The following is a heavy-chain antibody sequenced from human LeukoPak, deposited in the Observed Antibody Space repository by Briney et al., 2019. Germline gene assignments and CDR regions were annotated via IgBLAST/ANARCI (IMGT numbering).Heavy chain of an antibody. Sequence: SQTLSLTCTVSGGSISSGGYYWSWIRQHPGKGLEWIGYIYYSGSTYYNPSLKSRVTISVDTSKNQFSLKLSSVTAADTAVYYCARSNLAAAGTWRSPHDAFDIWGQGTMVTVSS. V-gene: IGHV4-31*03. CDR2: IYYSGST. CDR1: GGSISSGGYY. CDR3: ARSNLAAAGTWRSPHDAFDI. D-gene: IGHD6-13*01. J-gene: IGHJ3*02.